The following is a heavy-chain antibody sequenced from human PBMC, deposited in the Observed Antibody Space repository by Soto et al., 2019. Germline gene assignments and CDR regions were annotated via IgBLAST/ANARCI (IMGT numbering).Heavy chain of an antibody. D-gene: IGHD5-12*01. CDR1: GGSISSGDYY. J-gene: IGHJ6*02. V-gene: IGHV4-30-4*01. Sequence: SETLSLTCTVSGGSISSGDYYWSWIRQPPGKGLEWIGYIYYSGSTYYNPSLKSRVTISADTSKNQFSLKLSSVTAADTAVYYCARAVATLEYYYYGMDVWGQGTTVTVSS. CDR2: IYYSGST. CDR3: ARAVATLEYYYYGMDV.